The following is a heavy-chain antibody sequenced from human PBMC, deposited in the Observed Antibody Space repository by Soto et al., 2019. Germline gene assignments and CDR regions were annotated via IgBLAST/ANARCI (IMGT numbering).Heavy chain of an antibody. D-gene: IGHD6-19*01. Sequence: GGSLRLSCAASGFTFSSYGMHWVRQAPGKGLEWVTVISFDGSNTYYADSVKGRFTISRDNSRNTLYLQMNSLRAEDTAVYYCAKVDAGYSSGWYGGDYFDYWGQGTLVTVSS. CDR3: AKVDAGYSSGWYGGDYFDY. J-gene: IGHJ4*02. CDR2: ISFDGSNT. V-gene: IGHV3-30*18. CDR1: GFTFSSYG.